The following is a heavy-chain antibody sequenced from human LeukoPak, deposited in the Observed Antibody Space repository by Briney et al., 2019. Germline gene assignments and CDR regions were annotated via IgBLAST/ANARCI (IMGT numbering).Heavy chain of an antibody. D-gene: IGHD2-21*02. V-gene: IGHV3-23*01. CDR2: ISGSGGST. Sequence: GGSLRLSCAASGFTFSSYAMSWVRQAPGKGLEWVSAISGSGGSTYYADSVKGRFTISRDNSKNTLYPQMNSLRAEDTAVYYCAKDKGHIVVVTAIRAFQHWGQGTLVTVSS. J-gene: IGHJ1*01. CDR3: AKDKGHIVVVTAIRAFQH. CDR1: GFTFSSYA.